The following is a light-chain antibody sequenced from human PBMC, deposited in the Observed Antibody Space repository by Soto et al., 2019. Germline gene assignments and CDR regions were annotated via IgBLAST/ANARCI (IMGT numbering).Light chain of an antibody. Sequence: EIVLTQSPATLSLSPGERANLSCRASQSASSYLAWYQQTPGQAPRLLIYDASNRATGIPARFSGSGSGTDFTLTISSLEPEDFAVYYCQQRSNWLITFGQGTRLEIK. J-gene: IGKJ5*01. V-gene: IGKV3-11*01. CDR2: DAS. CDR1: QSASSY. CDR3: QQRSNWLIT.